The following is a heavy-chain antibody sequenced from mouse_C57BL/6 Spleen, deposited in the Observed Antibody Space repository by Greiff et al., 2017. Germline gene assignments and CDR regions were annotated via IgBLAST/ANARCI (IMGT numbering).Heavy chain of an antibody. CDR1: GYSITSGYY. V-gene: IGHV3-6*01. Sequence: EVQRVESGPGLVKPSQSLSLTCSVTGYSITSGYYWNWIRQFPGNKLEWMGYISYDGSNNYNPSLKNRISITRDTSTNQFFLKLNSVTTEDTATYYCASYYGSSYEGAMDYWGQGTSVTVSS. CDR2: ISYDGSN. J-gene: IGHJ4*01. CDR3: ASYYGSSYEGAMDY. D-gene: IGHD1-1*01.